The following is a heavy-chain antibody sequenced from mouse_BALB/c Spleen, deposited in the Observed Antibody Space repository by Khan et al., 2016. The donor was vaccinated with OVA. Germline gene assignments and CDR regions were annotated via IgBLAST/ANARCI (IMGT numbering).Heavy chain of an antibody. Sequence: QIQLVQSGPELKKPGETVKISCKASGYTFTNYGMNWVLQSPGKALKWMGWINTYTGEPTYADDFKGRFAFSLENSASTAFLQINNLKNEDTATYFCARPPYFSYTLDYWGQGTSVTVSS. J-gene: IGHJ4*01. V-gene: IGHV9-3-1*01. CDR3: ARPPYFSYTLDY. CDR2: INTYTGEP. CDR1: GYTFTNYG. D-gene: IGHD2-10*01.